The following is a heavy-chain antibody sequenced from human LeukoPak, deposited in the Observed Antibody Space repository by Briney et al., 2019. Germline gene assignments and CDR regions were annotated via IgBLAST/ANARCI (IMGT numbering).Heavy chain of an antibody. Sequence: GGSLRLSCAASGFTFSSYEMSWVRQAPGKGLEWVSYISTSGTSIYYADSVKGRFTISRDNAKNSLYLQMNSLRAEDTAVYYCARDYDSSGYYWVFYAFDIWGQGTMVTVSS. D-gene: IGHD3-22*01. J-gene: IGHJ3*02. CDR2: ISTSGTSI. CDR1: GFTFSSYE. V-gene: IGHV3-48*03. CDR3: ARDYDSSGYYWVFYAFDI.